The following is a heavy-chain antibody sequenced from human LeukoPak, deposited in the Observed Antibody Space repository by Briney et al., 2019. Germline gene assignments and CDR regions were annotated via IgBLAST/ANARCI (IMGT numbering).Heavy chain of an antibody. CDR1: GGSFSNYY. D-gene: IGHD1-7*01. CDR2: INDSGRT. V-gene: IGHV4-34*01. CDR3: ARRWNYGRNYYIDV. Sequence: SETLSLTCAVYGGSFSNYYWSWIRQPPGKGLEWIGEINDSGRTNYNPSLMSRVTVSVDTSKNQFSLRLTSVTATDTAVYYCARRWNYGRNYYIDVWGKGAMVSVSS. J-gene: IGHJ6*03.